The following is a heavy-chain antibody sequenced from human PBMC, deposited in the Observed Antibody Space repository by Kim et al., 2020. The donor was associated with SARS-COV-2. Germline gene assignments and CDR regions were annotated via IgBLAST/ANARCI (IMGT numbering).Heavy chain of an antibody. Sequence: SETLSLTCTVSGGSIRSYYWSWIRQPPGKGLEWIGDIYHSGSTNYNPSLKSRVTISVDTSKNQFSLKLSSVTAADTAVYYCARGPYLTAFDPWGQGTLVTVSS. CDR1: GGSIRSYY. D-gene: IGHD7-27*01. CDR3: ARGPYLTAFDP. J-gene: IGHJ5*02. CDR2: IYHSGST. V-gene: IGHV4-59*13.